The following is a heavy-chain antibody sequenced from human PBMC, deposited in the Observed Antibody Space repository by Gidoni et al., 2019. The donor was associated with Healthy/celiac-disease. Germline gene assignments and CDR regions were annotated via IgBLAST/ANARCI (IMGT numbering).Heavy chain of an antibody. V-gene: IGHV3-15*01. J-gene: IGHJ3*02. CDR1: VFLFRNPW. CDR3: TTEWVEMATIYAFDI. D-gene: IGHD5-12*01. Sequence: VQLVASVGGLVTPGGSLRLCCAASVFLFRNPWMSWVRQAPGKGLGWVGRIKSKTDGGTTDYAAPVKGRFTISRDDSKNTLYLQMNSMKTEDTAVYYCTTEWVEMATIYAFDIWGQGTMVTVSS. CDR2: IKSKTDGGTT.